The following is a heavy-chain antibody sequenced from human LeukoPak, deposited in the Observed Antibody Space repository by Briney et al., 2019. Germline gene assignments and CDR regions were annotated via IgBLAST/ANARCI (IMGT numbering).Heavy chain of an antibody. CDR1: GFTFSSYW. V-gene: IGHV3-74*03. D-gene: IGHD1-14*01. J-gene: IGHJ6*03. CDR3: ARKPGYYYYYMDV. Sequence: QSGGSLRLSCAASGFTFSSYWMHWVRQAPGKGLVWVSRINIDGSTATYADSVKGRFTISRDNAKNTLYLQMNSLRAEDTAVYYCARKPGYYYYYMDVWGKGTTVTVSS. CDR2: INIDGSTA.